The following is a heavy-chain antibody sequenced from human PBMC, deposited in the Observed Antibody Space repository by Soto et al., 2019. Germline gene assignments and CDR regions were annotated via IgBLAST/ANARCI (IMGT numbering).Heavy chain of an antibody. V-gene: IGHV3-7*01. Sequence: EVQLVESGGGLVQPGGSLRLSCVDSGFTFSSYWMSWVRQARVKGLEWVGNKKQDGSEENYVDSDKGRLTISRDNAKNSMDMQVNSLRAEDTAVYYCARIAASGRGWDVWGQGTTVVVSS. CDR3: ARIAASGRGWDV. CDR2: KKQDGSEE. J-gene: IGHJ6*02. CDR1: GFTFSSYW. D-gene: IGHD3-10*01.